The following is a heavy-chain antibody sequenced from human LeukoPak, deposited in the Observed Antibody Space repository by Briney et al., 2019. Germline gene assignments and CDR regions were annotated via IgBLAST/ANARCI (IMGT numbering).Heavy chain of an antibody. Sequence: SETLSLTCAVYGGSFSGYYWSWLRQPPGKGLEWIGSIYYSGSTYYNPSLTSRVTISVDTSKNQFSLKLSSVTAADTAVYYCASLPLWPNLDYWGQGTLVTVSS. CDR3: ASLPLWPNLDY. D-gene: IGHD3-10*01. J-gene: IGHJ4*02. CDR2: IYYSGST. V-gene: IGHV4-34*01. CDR1: GGSFSGYY.